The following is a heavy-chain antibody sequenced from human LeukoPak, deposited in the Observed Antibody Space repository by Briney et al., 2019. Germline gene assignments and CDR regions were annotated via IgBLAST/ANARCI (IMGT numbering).Heavy chain of an antibody. CDR3: ARSDYGEIGTYNWFDP. Sequence: PSETLSLTCAVYGGSFSGYYWSWIRQPPGKGLEWIGEINHSGSTNYNPSLKSRVTISVDTSKNQFSLKLSSVTAADTAVYYCARSDYGEIGTYNWFDPWGQGTLVTVSS. CDR1: GGSFSGYY. CDR2: INHSGST. V-gene: IGHV4-34*01. J-gene: IGHJ5*02. D-gene: IGHD4-17*01.